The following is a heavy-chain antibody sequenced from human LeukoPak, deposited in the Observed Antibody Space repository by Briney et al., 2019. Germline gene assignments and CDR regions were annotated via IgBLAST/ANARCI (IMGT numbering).Heavy chain of an antibody. D-gene: IGHD1-26*01. CDR1: GYTFTGYY. CDR3: ARLVGATVVPGDY. CDR2: INPNSGGT. V-gene: IGHV1-2*02. J-gene: IGHJ4*02. Sequence: GASVKVSCKASGYTFTGYYMHWVRQAPGQGLEWMGWINPNSGGTNYAQKFQGRVTMIRDTSISTAYMELSRLRSDDTAVYYCARLVGATVVPGDYWGQGTLVTVSS.